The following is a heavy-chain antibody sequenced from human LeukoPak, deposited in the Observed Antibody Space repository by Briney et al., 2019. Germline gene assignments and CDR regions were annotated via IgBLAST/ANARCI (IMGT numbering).Heavy chain of an antibody. Sequence: PSETLSLTCTVSGGSISSYYWSWIRQPAGEGLEWIGRIYTSGSTNFNPSLKSRVTMSVDTSKNQFSLKLSSVTAADTAVYFCARIAAADTTALDAFDIWGQGTRVTVSS. D-gene: IGHD6-13*01. V-gene: IGHV4-4*07. CDR2: IYTSGST. J-gene: IGHJ3*02. CDR1: GGSISSYY. CDR3: ARIAAADTTALDAFDI.